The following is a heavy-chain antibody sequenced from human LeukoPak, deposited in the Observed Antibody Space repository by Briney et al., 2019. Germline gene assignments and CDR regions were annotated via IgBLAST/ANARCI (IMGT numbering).Heavy chain of an antibody. CDR3: VRVGKCGGDCYWTDGYFQH. CDR1: GFTFSSYW. J-gene: IGHJ1*01. Sequence: GGSLRLCCAASGFTFSSYWMHWVRQAPGKGLEWVSRMNSDGGATNYADSVKGRFTISRDNAKNTLWLQMNSLRAEDTAVYYCVRVGKCGGDCYWTDGYFQHWGQGTLVTVSS. D-gene: IGHD2-21*02. V-gene: IGHV3-74*01. CDR2: MNSDGGAT.